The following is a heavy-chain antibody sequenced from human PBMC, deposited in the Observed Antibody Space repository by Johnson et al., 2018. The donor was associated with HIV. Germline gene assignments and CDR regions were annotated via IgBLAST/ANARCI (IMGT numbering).Heavy chain of an antibody. CDR3: ARDHGQLWLLPAFDI. V-gene: IGHV3-9*01. CDR1: GFTFDDFA. Sequence: VESGGGLVQPGRSLRLSCAASGFTFDDFAMHWVRQAPGKGLEWVSGISWNSNSIGYADSVKGRFTISRDNSKNTLYLQMNSLRVEDTAVYYCARDHGQLWLLPAFDIWGQGTMVTVSS. J-gene: IGHJ3*02. CDR2: ISWNSNSI. D-gene: IGHD5-18*01.